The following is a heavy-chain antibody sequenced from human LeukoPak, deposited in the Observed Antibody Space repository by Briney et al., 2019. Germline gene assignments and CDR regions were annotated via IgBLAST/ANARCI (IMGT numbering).Heavy chain of an antibody. Sequence: ASVKVSCKASGSIFSDYYMHWVRQVPGRGGEWMGWVSRRSAATKIAHKFQGRVTLTRDISISTAYMQLTNLASDDTAVYYCVSWAGGNSDVASFDFWGQGTLVLVSS. D-gene: IGHD2-21*01. J-gene: IGHJ4*02. V-gene: IGHV1-2*02. CDR2: VSRRSAAT. CDR3: VSWAGGNSDVASFDF. CDR1: GSIFSDYY.